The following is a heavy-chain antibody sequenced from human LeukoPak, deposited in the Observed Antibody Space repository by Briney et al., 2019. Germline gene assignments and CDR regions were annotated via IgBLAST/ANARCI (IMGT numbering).Heavy chain of an antibody. CDR2: IHSSGST. V-gene: IGHV4-59*08. J-gene: IGHJ4*02. CDR1: GGSISGDY. D-gene: IGHD3-10*01. CDR3: ARRIVNYYGHDY. Sequence: SETLSLTCTVSGGSISGDYWSWIRQSPGKGLEWIAYIHSSGSTSYNPSLKSRVTISVDTSKNQFSLKLSSVTAADTAVYYCARRIVNYYGHDYWGQGTLVTVSS.